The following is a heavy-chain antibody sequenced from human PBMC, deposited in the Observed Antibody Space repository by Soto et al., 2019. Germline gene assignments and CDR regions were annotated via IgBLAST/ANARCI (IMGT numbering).Heavy chain of an antibody. Sequence: ESGPTLVNPTQTLTLTCTFSGCSLITSGVGVGWIRQPPGKALEWLALIYWDDDKRYSPSLKSRLTITKDTSKNQVVLTMTNMDPVDTATYYCAHRGYYGSGGTTAWFDPWGQGTLVTVSS. CDR1: GCSLITSGVG. J-gene: IGHJ5*02. CDR3: AHRGYYGSGGTTAWFDP. V-gene: IGHV2-5*02. D-gene: IGHD3-10*01. CDR2: IYWDDDK.